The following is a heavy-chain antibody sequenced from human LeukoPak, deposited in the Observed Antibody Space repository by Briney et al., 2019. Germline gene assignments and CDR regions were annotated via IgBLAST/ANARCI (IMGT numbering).Heavy chain of an antibody. D-gene: IGHD3-22*01. CDR2: IIPIFGTA. CDR3: ARGSYYDSSGCYYQNYHMDV. CDR1: GGTFISYA. V-gene: IGHV1-69*05. Sequence: GSSVTVSFKASGGTFISYAISWVRQAPGQGLEWMGGIIPIFGTANYAQKFQGRVTITTDESTSTAYMELSSLRSEDTAVYYCARGSYYDSSGCYYQNYHMDVWGKGTTVTVSS. J-gene: IGHJ6*03.